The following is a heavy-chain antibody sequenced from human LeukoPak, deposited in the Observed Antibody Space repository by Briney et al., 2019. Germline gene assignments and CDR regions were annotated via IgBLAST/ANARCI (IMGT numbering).Heavy chain of an antibody. CDR3: ARGPSGYQLLFFDY. CDR2: IIPIFGTA. D-gene: IGHD2-2*01. CDR1: GGTFSSYA. Sequence: SVKVSCKASGGTFSSYAISWVRQAPGQGLEWMGGIIPIFGTANYAQKFQGRVTITADESTSTAYMELSSLRSEDTAVYYCARGPSGYQLLFFDYWGQGTLVTVSS. V-gene: IGHV1-69*01. J-gene: IGHJ4*02.